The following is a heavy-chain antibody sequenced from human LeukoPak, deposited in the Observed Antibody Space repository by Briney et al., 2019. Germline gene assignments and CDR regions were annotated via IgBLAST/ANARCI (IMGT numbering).Heavy chain of an antibody. V-gene: IGHV4-61*01. J-gene: IGHJ4*02. D-gene: IGHD6-19*01. Sequence: SEPLSLTCTVSGGSVSCGSYYWSWIRQPPGQGLEWIGYIYYSGSTDYNPSLKSRVTISVDTSKNQFSLKLSSVTAADTAVYYCARVSGWTGYYFDYWGQGTLVTVSS. CDR2: IYYSGST. CDR3: ARVSGWTGYYFDY. CDR1: GGSVSCGSYY.